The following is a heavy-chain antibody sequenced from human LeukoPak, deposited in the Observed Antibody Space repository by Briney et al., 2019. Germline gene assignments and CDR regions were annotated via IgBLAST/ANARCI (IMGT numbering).Heavy chain of an antibody. CDR2: IYYSGST. CDR1: GGSIGSYY. CDR3: AREKKDYYDSSRGFDP. Sequence: SDSLSLTCTVSGGSIGSYYWSWIRQPPGKGLEWIGYIYYSGSTNYNPSLKSRVTISVDTSKNQFSLKLSSVTAADTAVYYCAREKKDYYDSSRGFDPWGQGTLVTVSS. V-gene: IGHV4-59*01. D-gene: IGHD3-22*01. J-gene: IGHJ5*02.